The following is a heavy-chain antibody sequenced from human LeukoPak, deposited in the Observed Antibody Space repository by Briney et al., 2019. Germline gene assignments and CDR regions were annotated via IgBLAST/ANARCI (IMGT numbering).Heavy chain of an antibody. CDR2: ISAYNGNT. CDR3: ARVVDTAMIGNWFDP. J-gene: IGHJ5*02. Sequence: ASVKVSYKASGYTFINYGISWVRQAPGQGLEWMGWISAYNGNTNYAQKLQGRVTMTTDTSTSTAYMELRSLRSDDTAVYYCARVVDTAMIGNWFDPWGQGTLVTVSS. V-gene: IGHV1-18*01. D-gene: IGHD5-18*01. CDR1: GYTFINYG.